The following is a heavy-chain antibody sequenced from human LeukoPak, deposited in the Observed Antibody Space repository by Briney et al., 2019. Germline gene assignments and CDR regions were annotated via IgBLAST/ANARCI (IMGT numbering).Heavy chain of an antibody. CDR1: DGSFIGYL. J-gene: IGHJ5*02. D-gene: IGHD1-1*01. V-gene: IGHV4-34*01. Sequence: SETLSLTCTVDDGSFIGYLWTWIRQPPGKGLEWIGEISHRGDTNYNPSLKSRIIISLDMSKNQFSLKMTSVTAADTALYFCARGGKPPASWGQGIQVTVSS. CDR3: ARGGKPPAS. CDR2: ISHRGDT.